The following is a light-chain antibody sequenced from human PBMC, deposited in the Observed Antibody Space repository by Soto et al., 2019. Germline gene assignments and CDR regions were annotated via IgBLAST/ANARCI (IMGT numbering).Light chain of an antibody. CDR1: SSDVDTYIY. CDR2: DVT. V-gene: IGLV2-14*03. CDR3: SSYTFSTLV. J-gene: IGLJ1*01. Sequence: QSVLTQPASVPGSPGQSITISCTGTSSDVDTYIYISWYQQHPGKAPKLIIYDVTNRPPGVSNRFSGSKSGNTASLTISGLQTEDEADYYCSSYTFSTLVFATGTKV.